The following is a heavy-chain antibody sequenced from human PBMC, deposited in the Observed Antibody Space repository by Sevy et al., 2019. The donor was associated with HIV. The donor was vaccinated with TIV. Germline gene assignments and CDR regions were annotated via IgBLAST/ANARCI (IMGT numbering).Heavy chain of an antibody. D-gene: IGHD1-26*01. Sequence: SENLSLTCTVSGGSISSGAYYWSWIRQHPGTGLECIGYIYYTGSTYHNPSLRSRVTMSVDTSKNQFSLRLSSVTAADPAVYYCARNKSRREGEYWFDPWGQGTLVTVSS. CDR3: ARNKSRREGEYWFDP. J-gene: IGHJ5*02. V-gene: IGHV4-31*03. CDR2: IYYTGST. CDR1: GGSISSGAYY.